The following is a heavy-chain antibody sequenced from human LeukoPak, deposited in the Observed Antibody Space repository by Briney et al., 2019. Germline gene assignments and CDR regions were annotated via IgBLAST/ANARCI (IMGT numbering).Heavy chain of an antibody. Sequence: PGGSLRLSCAVSGITLSNYGMSWVRQAPGKGLEWVAGLSGSGGGTNYADSVQGRFTISRDNPKNTLYLQMNSLRAEDTAVYFCAKRGVVIRVFLVGSLKEAYYFDSCGQGALVTVSS. J-gene: IGHJ4*02. D-gene: IGHD3-10*01. CDR3: AKRGVVIRVFLVGSLKEAYYFDS. CDR2: LSGSGGGT. CDR1: GITLSNYG. V-gene: IGHV3-23*01.